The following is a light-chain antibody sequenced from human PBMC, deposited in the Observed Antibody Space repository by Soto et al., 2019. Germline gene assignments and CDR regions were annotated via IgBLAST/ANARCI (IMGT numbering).Light chain of an antibody. V-gene: IGKV3-11*01. CDR1: QGIGSD. CDR3: QQRSKWPPIT. Sequence: EIVLAQSPATLSLSPGDTASLSCRASQGIGSDLAWYQQKPGQAPRLLISGASHRASGIPPRFSGSGSGTDFTLTISDLEPEDFAIYFCQQRSKWPPITFGQGTRLDI. CDR2: GAS. J-gene: IGKJ5*01.